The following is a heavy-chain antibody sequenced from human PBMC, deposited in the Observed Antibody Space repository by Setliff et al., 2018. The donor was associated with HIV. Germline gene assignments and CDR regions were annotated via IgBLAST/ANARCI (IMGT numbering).Heavy chain of an antibody. CDR1: GGSFSGYY. V-gene: IGHV4-34*01. D-gene: IGHD3-10*01. CDR2: INHSGST. Sequence: SETLSLTCAVYGGSFSGYYWSWIRQPPGKGLEWIGEINHSGSTNYNPSLKSRVTISVGTSKNQFSLKLSSVTAADTAVYYCARGPGITMVRGVIPRGWFDPWGQGTLVTVSS. J-gene: IGHJ5*02. CDR3: ARGPGITMVRGVIPRGWFDP.